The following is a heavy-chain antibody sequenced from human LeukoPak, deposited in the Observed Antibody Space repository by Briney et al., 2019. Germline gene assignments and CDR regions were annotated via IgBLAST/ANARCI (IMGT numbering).Heavy chain of an antibody. CDR3: ASHSIGYCSGGSCYSF. CDR1: GFTFSSYS. D-gene: IGHD2-15*01. CDR2: ISSSSSYI. Sequence: GGSLRLXCAASGFTFSSYSMNWVRQAPGKGLEWVSSISSSSSYIYYADSVKGRFTISRDNAKNSLYLQMNSLRAEDTAVYYCASHSIGYCSGGSCYSFWGQGTLVTVSS. J-gene: IGHJ4*02. V-gene: IGHV3-21*01.